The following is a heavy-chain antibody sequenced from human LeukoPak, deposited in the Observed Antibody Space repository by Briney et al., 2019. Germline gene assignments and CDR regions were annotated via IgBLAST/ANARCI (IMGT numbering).Heavy chain of an antibody. D-gene: IGHD3-22*01. CDR1: GGSISSGSYY. CDR2: IYTSGST. V-gene: IGHV4-61*02. CDR3: ARDLYYYDSSGYYLWGFDI. Sequence: SQTPSLTCSVSGGSISSGSYYWSWIRQPAGKGLEWIGRIYTSGSTNYNPPLKSRVTISVDTSKNQFSLKLSSVTAADTAVYYCARDLYYYDSSGYYLWGFDIWGQGTMVTVSS. J-gene: IGHJ3*02.